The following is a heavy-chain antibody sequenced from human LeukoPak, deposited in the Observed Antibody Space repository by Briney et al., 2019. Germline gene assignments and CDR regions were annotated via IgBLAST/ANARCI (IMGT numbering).Heavy chain of an antibody. Sequence: GGSLRLSCAASGFSFSYYHMSWIRQAPGKGLEWVSYISSSGEAINYADSVKGRFTMSRDNANNLVNLQMNSLRAEDTAVYYCASGGQYGSGRPYGMDVWGQGTTVTVSS. J-gene: IGHJ6*02. D-gene: IGHD3-10*01. V-gene: IGHV3-11*01. CDR2: ISSSGEAI. CDR1: GFSFSYYH. CDR3: ASGGQYGSGRPYGMDV.